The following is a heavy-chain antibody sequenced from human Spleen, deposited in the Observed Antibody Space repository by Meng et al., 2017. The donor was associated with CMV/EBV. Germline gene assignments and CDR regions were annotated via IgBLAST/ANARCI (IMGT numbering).Heavy chain of an antibody. CDR3: ARRRGGSGRDC. D-gene: IGHD3-10*01. V-gene: IGHV4-39*01. CDR1: GCFISRNVSY. CDR2: IYNSGST. Sequence: PDALSLPCTVSGCFISRNVSYWDGVRQPPGKGLEWIGAIYNSGSTSYNPSLQSRVTMFVDTSKNQFSLMLTSVTATDTAVYYCARRRGGSGRDCWGQGTLVTVSS. J-gene: IGHJ4*02.